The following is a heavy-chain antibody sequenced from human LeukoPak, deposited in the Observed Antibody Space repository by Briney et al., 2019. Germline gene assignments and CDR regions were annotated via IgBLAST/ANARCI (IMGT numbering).Heavy chain of an antibody. J-gene: IGHJ4*02. CDR1: GGSISSSSYY. D-gene: IGHD2-2*01. CDR2: INHSGST. V-gene: IGHV4-39*07. CDR3: ARGLKGEVVVVPAAPNYFDY. Sequence: SETLSLTCTVSGGSISSSSYYWSWLRQPPGKGLEWIGEINHSGSTNYNPSLKSRVTISVDTSKNQFSLKLSSVTAADTAVYYCARGLKGEVVVVPAAPNYFDYWGQGTLVTVSS.